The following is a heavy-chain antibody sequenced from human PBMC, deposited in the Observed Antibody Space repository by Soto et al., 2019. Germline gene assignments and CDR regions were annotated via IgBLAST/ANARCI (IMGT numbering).Heavy chain of an antibody. CDR1: GFTISSYA. D-gene: IGHD6-13*01. Sequence: GGSLRLSSAASGFTISSYAMSWVRQGPGKGLEWVSAISGSGGSTYYVDSVKGRFTISRDNSKNTLYLQMNSLRAEDTAVYYCAKVRGGEYSSSWWTWFDPWGQGTLVTVSS. V-gene: IGHV3-23*01. CDR2: ISGSGGST. CDR3: AKVRGGEYSSSWWTWFDP. J-gene: IGHJ5*02.